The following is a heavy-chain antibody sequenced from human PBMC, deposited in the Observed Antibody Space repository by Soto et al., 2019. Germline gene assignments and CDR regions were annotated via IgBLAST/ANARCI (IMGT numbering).Heavy chain of an antibody. CDR2: ISHDGSNR. V-gene: IGHV3-30-3*01. J-gene: IGHJ4*02. CDR3: ARENPDYFYGSGTFPSHFDH. D-gene: IGHD3-10*01. Sequence: QVQLVESGGGVVQPGRSLRLSCAASGFTFSTYGLHWVRQAPGKGLEWVAVISHDGSNRYYADSVKGRFTISRDDCKYTVYLQMNSLIGEDTAVYYCARENPDYFYGSGTFPSHFDHWGQGTLVTVSP. CDR1: GFTFSTYG.